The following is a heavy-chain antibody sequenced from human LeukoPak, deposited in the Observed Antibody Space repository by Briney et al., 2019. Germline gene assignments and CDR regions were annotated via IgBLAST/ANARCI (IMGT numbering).Heavy chain of an antibody. V-gene: IGHV4-59*08. J-gene: IGHJ5*02. CDR3: ARHPCSGGSCPNPFDP. CDR1: GGSFSDYY. D-gene: IGHD2-15*01. Sequence: SETLSLTCAVYGGSFSDYYWSWIRQPPGKGLEWIGYIYSGGSTSYNPSLKSRVTISVDTSKNQFSLKLSSVTAADTAVYYCARHPCSGGSCPNPFDPWGQGTLVTVSS. CDR2: IYSGGST.